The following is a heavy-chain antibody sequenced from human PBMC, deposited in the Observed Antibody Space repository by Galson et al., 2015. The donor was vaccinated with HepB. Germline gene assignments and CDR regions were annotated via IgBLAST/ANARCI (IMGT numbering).Heavy chain of an antibody. CDR1: GGAFSSYA. D-gene: IGHD3-22*01. Sequence: SVKVSCKASGGAFSSYAISWVRQAPGQGLEWMGGIIPIFGTANYAQKFQGRVTITADESTSTAYMELSSLRSEDTAVYYCASLKPSDYYDSSGYHAFDIWGQGTMVTVSS. V-gene: IGHV1-69*13. J-gene: IGHJ3*02. CDR3: ASLKPSDYYDSSGYHAFDI. CDR2: IIPIFGTA.